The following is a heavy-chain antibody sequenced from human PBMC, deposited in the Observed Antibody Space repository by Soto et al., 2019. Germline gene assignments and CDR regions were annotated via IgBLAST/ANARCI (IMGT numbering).Heavy chain of an antibody. V-gene: IGHV3-23*01. CDR3: AKDRGGWFGAEPFDP. Sequence: GSLKLSCAASGFTFSSYAMSWVRQAPGEGLEWVSAISGNGGSKYYADSVKGRSTISRDNSKNTLYLQLNSLRAEDTAVYYCAKDRGGWFGAEPFDPWGQGTLVTVSS. D-gene: IGHD3-10*01. J-gene: IGHJ5*02. CDR2: ISGNGGSK. CDR1: GFTFSSYA.